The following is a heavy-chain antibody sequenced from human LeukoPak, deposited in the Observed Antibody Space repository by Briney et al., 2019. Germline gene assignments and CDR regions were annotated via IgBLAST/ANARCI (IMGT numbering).Heavy chain of an antibody. V-gene: IGHV4-59*01. Sequence: PSETLSLTCTVSGSSISSYYWSWIRQPPGKTLEWIGYIYYTGSAHYNPSLKSRVTISVDTSKNQFSLRLSSVTAADTAVYYCARDRDSSSWFSNWFDPWGQGTLVTVSS. CDR2: IYYTGSA. CDR1: GSSISSYY. CDR3: ARDRDSSSWFSNWFDP. J-gene: IGHJ5*02. D-gene: IGHD6-13*01.